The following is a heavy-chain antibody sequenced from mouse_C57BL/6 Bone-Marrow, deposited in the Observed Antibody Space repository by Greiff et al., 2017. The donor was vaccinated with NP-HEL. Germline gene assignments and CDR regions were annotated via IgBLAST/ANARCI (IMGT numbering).Heavy chain of an antibody. CDR2: INPSSGYT. Sequence: QVQLQQSGAELAKPGASVKLSCKASGYTFTSYWMHWVKQRPGQGLEWIGYINPSSGYTKYNQKFKDKATLTAAKSSSTAYMQLSSLTYEDSAVYYCASYDYDRGWYFDVWGTGTTVTVSS. J-gene: IGHJ1*03. CDR1: GYTFTSYW. D-gene: IGHD2-4*01. V-gene: IGHV1-7*01. CDR3: ASYDYDRGWYFDV.